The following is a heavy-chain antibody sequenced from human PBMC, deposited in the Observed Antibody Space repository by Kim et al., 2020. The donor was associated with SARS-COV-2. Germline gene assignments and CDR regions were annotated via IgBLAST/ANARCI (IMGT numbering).Heavy chain of an antibody. CDR3: ARGGFGNFDY. D-gene: IGHD3-16*01. Sequence: STYYNPSLKSRVTISVDTSKNQFSLKLSSVTAADTAVYYCARGGFGNFDYWGQGTLVTVSS. CDR2: ST. V-gene: IGHV4-31*02. J-gene: IGHJ4*02.